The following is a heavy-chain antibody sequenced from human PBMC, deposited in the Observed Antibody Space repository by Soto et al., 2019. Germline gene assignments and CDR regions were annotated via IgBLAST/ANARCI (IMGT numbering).Heavy chain of an antibody. J-gene: IGHJ4*02. D-gene: IGHD2-15*01. Sequence: PGGSLRLSCPASGFTFNHYAMSWVRQAPGKGLEWVSIIIANGGTFYADSVKGRFTISRDNSKNTVYLQMSSLRVEDTAIYYCAXDYTVAADPSSVILFDYWGQGALVTVSS. CDR1: GFTFNHYA. CDR3: AXDYTVAADPSSVILFDY. CDR2: IIANGGT. V-gene: IGHV3-23*01.